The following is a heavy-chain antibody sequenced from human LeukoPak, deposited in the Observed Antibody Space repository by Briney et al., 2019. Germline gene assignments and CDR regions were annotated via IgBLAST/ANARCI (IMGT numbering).Heavy chain of an antibody. CDR3: ATAAYSGSPTGFDC. V-gene: IGHV1-24*01. CDR1: GYTLTELS. J-gene: IGHJ4*02. Sequence: ASVKVSCKVSGYTLTELSMHWVRQAPGKGLEWMGGFDPEDGETIYAQKFQGRVTMTEDTSTDTAYMELSSLRSEDTAVYYCATAAYSGSPTGFDCWGQGTLVTVSS. CDR2: FDPEDGET. D-gene: IGHD1-26*01.